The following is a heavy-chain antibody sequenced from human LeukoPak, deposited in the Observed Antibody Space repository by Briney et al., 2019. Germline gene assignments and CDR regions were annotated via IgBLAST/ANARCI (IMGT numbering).Heavy chain of an antibody. V-gene: IGHV3-74*01. D-gene: IGHD3-9*01. J-gene: IGHJ4*02. CDR1: GFTFSSYW. CDR2: INEDGSTT. Sequence: GGSLRLSCAASGFTFSSYWFHWVRQAPGKGLVWVSRINEDGSTTNYADSVRGRFTISRDNAKNTLYLQMNSLRVEDTAVYYCVRGADTGYSSDSWGQGTLVTVSS. CDR3: VRGADTGYSSDS.